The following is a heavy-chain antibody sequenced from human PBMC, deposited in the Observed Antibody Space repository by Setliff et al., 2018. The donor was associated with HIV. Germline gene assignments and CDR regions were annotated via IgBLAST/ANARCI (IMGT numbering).Heavy chain of an antibody. Sequence: PGGSLRLSCAASGFTFSSYGMHWVRQAPGKGLEWVAVIRDDGSNKYYADSVKGRFTISRDNSKNTLYLQMTSLRTEDTAVYYCAKDWFTRSVGAWGQGTLVTVSS. D-gene: IGHD3-10*01. CDR1: GFTFSSYG. CDR3: AKDWFTRSVGA. CDR2: IRDDGSNK. J-gene: IGHJ4*02. V-gene: IGHV3-30*02.